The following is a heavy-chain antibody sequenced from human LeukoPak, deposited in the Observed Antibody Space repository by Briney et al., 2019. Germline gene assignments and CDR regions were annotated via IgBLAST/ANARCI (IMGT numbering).Heavy chain of an antibody. V-gene: IGHV4-38-2*02. J-gene: IGHJ4*02. CDR3: ARAESYRGHYIDS. D-gene: IGHD1-14*01. CDR2: MYHSGTT. Sequence: SETLSLTCNVSGYSMRTGYYWGWIRQAPGKGLEWIGDMYHSGTTFYSLSPKSRVTITGDTSKSQFYLKLTSVTAADTAVYYCARAESYRGHYIDSWGRGTQVTVSS. CDR1: GYSMRTGYY.